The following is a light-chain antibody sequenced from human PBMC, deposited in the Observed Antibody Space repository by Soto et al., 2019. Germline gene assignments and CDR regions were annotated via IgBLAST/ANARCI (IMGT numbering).Light chain of an antibody. CDR2: GAS. Sequence: EIVLTQSPATLSLSPGERATLSCRASQSVSSYLAWYQQKPGQAPRLLIYGASTRATGIPARFSGSGSGTDFTLTISSLQSEDFAVYYCQQYINWLRTFGQGTKVDI. CDR3: QQYINWLRT. V-gene: IGKV3-15*01. CDR1: QSVSSY. J-gene: IGKJ1*01.